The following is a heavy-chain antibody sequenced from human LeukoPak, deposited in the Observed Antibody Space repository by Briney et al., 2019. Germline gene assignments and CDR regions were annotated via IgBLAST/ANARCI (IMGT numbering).Heavy chain of an antibody. CDR1: GFTFSSYA. J-gene: IGHJ3*02. CDR3: AKRYSGSPGAFDI. V-gene: IGHV3-23*01. D-gene: IGHD1-26*01. Sequence: PGGSLRLSCAASGFTFSSYAMSWVRQAPGKGLEWVSAISGSGGSTYYADSVKGRFTISRDNSKNTLYPQMNSLRAEDTAVYYCAKRYSGSPGAFDIWGQGTMVTVSS. CDR2: ISGSGGST.